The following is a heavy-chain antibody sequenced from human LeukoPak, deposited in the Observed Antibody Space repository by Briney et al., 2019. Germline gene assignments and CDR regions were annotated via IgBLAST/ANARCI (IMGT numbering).Heavy chain of an antibody. J-gene: IGHJ4*02. CDR3: AREPWDSSGYYGVDY. CDR1: GGSISSSTYY. V-gene: IGHV4-31*03. CDR2: IYYSGST. D-gene: IGHD3-22*01. Sequence: SETLSLTCTVSGGSISSSTYYWSWIRQHPEKGLEWIGYIYYSGSTYYNPSLKSRVTISVDTSKNQFSPKLSSVTAADTAVYYCAREPWDSSGYYGVDYWGQGTLVTVSS.